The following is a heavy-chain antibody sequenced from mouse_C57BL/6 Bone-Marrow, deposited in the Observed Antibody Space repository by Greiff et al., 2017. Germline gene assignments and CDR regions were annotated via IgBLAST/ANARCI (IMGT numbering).Heavy chain of an antibody. V-gene: IGHV1-80*01. CDR2: IYPGDGDT. D-gene: IGHD1-1*01. Sequence: VQLQQSGAELVKPGASVKISCKASGYAFSSYWMNWVKQRPGKGLEWIGQIYPGDGDTNYNGKFKGQATLTADKSSSTAYMQLSSLTSEDSAVYFCARSDITTVVATDAMDYWGQGTSVTVSS. J-gene: IGHJ4*01. CDR1: GYAFSSYW. CDR3: ARSDITTVVATDAMDY.